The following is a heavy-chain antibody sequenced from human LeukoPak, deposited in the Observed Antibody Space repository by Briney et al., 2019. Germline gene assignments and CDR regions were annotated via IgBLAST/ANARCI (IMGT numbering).Heavy chain of an antibody. J-gene: IGHJ4*02. V-gene: IGHV3-7*01. CDR3: ATMGLEPLPYHFDY. CDR2: INQDGSER. D-gene: IGHD1-1*01. Sequence: GGSLRLSCAASGFTFSRYWMSWVRQAPGKGLEWVANINQDGSERYHVDSVRGRFTISRDNADNSLFLQMNSLRAEDTAVYYCATMGLEPLPYHFDYWGQGALVTVSS. CDR1: GFTFSRYW.